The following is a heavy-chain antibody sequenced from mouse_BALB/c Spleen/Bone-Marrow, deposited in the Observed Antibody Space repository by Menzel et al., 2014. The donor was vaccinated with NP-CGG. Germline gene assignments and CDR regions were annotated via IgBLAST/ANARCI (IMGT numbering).Heavy chain of an antibody. J-gene: IGHJ4*01. CDR1: GFSLTGYG. CDR2: IWRDGST. V-gene: IGHV2-6-7*01. D-gene: IGHD2-10*02. Sequence: VQGVESGPGLVAPSQSLSITCTVSGFSLTGYGVNWVRQPPGKGLEWLGVIWRDGSTDYNSALKSRLSISKDNSKSQVFLKMNSLQTDDTARYYCAREKYGNYYAMDYWGQGTSVTVSS. CDR3: AREKYGNYYAMDY.